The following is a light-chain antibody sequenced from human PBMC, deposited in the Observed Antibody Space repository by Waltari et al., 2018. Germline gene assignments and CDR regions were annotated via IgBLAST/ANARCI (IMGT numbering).Light chain of an antibody. CDR2: DVS. CDR3: QQRKNWHLT. Sequence: VLLTQSPDTLSLSPGQTATISCRASESVSKFLAWYQQKPGQRPRLLIYDVSTRAPGIPARFSGSGFGTEFTLTISSLEPEDFAVYYCQQRKNWHLTFGGGTRVE. J-gene: IGKJ4*01. CDR1: ESVSKF. V-gene: IGKV3-11*01.